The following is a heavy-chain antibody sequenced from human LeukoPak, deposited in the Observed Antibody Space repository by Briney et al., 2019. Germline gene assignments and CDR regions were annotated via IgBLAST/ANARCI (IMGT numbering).Heavy chain of an antibody. CDR3: ARGGSGYDSFYYYGMDV. J-gene: IGHJ6*02. V-gene: IGHV4-39*07. Sequence: SETLSLTCTVSGGSIRSSSYYWGWIRQPPGKGLEWIGSIYYSGSTYYNASLKSRGTISVDTSKNQFSLKLSSVTAADTAVYYCARGGSGYDSFYYYGMDVWGQGTTVTVSS. D-gene: IGHD5-12*01. CDR2: IYYSGST. CDR1: GGSIRSSSYY.